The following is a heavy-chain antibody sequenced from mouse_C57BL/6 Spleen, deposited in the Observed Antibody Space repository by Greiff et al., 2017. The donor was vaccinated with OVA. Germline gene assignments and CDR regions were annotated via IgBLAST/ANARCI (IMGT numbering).Heavy chain of an antibody. D-gene: IGHD2-4*01. V-gene: IGHV1-55*01. Sequence: VQLQQPGAELVKPGASVKMSCKASGYTFTSYWITWVKQTPGQGLEWLGDIYPGSGSTNYNEKFKSKATLTVDTSSSTAYMQLSSLTSEDSAVYYCARWDYDLHFAYWGQGTLVTVSA. CDR2: IYPGSGST. J-gene: IGHJ3*01. CDR1: GYTFTSYW. CDR3: ARWDYDLHFAY.